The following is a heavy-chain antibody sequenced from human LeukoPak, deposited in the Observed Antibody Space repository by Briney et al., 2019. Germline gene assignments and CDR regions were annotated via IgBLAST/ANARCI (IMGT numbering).Heavy chain of an antibody. Sequence: GRSLRLSCVASGFTFNSYAVHWVRQAPGKGLEWVAVISYDGSINFYAASVKGRFTISRDNSKNTLYLQMNSLRAEDTALYFCARDRRYCGGGCCYFDYFFDYWGQGTLVTVSS. J-gene: IGHJ4*02. D-gene: IGHD2-15*01. V-gene: IGHV3-30-3*01. CDR3: ARDRRYCGGGCCYFDYFFDY. CDR1: GFTFNSYA. CDR2: ISYDGSIN.